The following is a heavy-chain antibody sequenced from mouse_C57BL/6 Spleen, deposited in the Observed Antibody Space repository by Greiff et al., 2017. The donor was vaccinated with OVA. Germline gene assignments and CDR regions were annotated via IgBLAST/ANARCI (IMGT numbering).Heavy chain of an antibody. CDR3: YGNYFDY. V-gene: IGHV1-26*01. CDR1: GYTFTDYY. Sequence: VQLQQSGPELVKPGASVKISCKASGYTFTDYYMNWVKQSHGKSLEWIGDINPNNGGTSYNQKFKGKATLTVEKSSSTAYMELRSLTSEDSAVYYCYGNYFDYWGQGTTLTVSS. J-gene: IGHJ2*01. CDR2: INPNNGGT. D-gene: IGHD1-1*01.